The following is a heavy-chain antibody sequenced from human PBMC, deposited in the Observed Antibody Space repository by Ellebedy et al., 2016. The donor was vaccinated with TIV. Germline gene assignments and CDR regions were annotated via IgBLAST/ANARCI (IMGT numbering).Heavy chain of an antibody. CDR1: GGSISSYY. V-gene: IGHV4-4*07. CDR3: ARDQPAVAGQMNDAFDI. Sequence: SETLSLXXTVSGGSISSYYWSWIRQPAGKGLEWIGRIYTSGSTNYNPSLKSRVTMSVDTSKNQFSLKLSSVTAADTAVYYCARDQPAVAGQMNDAFDIWGQGTMVTVSS. D-gene: IGHD6-19*01. J-gene: IGHJ3*02. CDR2: IYTSGST.